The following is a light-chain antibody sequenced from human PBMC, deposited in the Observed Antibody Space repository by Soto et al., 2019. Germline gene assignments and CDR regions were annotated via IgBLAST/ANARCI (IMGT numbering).Light chain of an antibody. CDR1: TSDVGRYKF. V-gene: IGLV2-14*01. Sequence: QSALTQPASVSGSPGQSITISCTGTTSDVGRYKFVSWYQHHPGKAPKLLIFEVTNRPSGVSSRFSGSKSGNTASLTISGLQTEDEATYYCQSYDSSLSGHWVFGGGTKLTVL. CDR3: QSYDSSLSGHWV. CDR2: EVT. J-gene: IGLJ3*02.